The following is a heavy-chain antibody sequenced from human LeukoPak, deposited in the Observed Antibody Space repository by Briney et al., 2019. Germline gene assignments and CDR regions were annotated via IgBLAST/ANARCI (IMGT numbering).Heavy chain of an antibody. D-gene: IGHD4-17*01. J-gene: IGHJ4*02. CDR1: GGSISSFY. CDR3: AATIKRDYGDTNLDY. Sequence: PSETLSLTCTVSGGSISSFYWSWIRQPPGKGLEWIGYMNNRGNTNYNPSLKSRVTISEDTSQNQLSLQLRSVTAADTAVYYCAATIKRDYGDTNLDYWGQGTLVTVSS. V-gene: IGHV4-59*01. CDR2: MNNRGNT.